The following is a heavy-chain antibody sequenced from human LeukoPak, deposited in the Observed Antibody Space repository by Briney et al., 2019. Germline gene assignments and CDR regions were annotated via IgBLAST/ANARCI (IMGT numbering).Heavy chain of an antibody. V-gene: IGHV3-74*01. D-gene: IGHD3-10*01. J-gene: IGHJ5*02. CDR1: GFTLSSYW. CDR3: ARGRGPYGWFDP. CDR2: INSDGSST. Sequence: PGGSLRLSCAASGFTLSSYWMHWVRQAPGKGLVWVSRINSDGSSTSYADSVKGRFTISRDNAKNTLYLQMNSLRAEDTAIYFCARGRGPYGWFDPWGQGTLVTVSS.